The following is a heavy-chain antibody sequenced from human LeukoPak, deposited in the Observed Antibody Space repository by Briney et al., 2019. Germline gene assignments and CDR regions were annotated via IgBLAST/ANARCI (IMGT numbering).Heavy chain of an antibody. V-gene: IGHV4-30-2*01. D-gene: IGHD5-12*01. J-gene: IGHJ4*02. CDR1: GGSISSGGYS. Sequence: SETLSLTCAVSGGSISSGGYSWSWIRQPPGKGLEWIGYIYHSGSTYYNPSLKSRVTISVDRSKNQFSLKLSSVTAADTAVYYCAREGGYKGFYFDYWGQGTLVTVSS. CDR3: AREGGYKGFYFDY. CDR2: IYHSGST.